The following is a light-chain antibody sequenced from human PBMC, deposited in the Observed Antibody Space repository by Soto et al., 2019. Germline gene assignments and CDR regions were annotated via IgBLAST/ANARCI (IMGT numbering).Light chain of an antibody. V-gene: IGKV3-11*01. CDR1: QSVSSY. Sequence: EIVLTQSPATLSLPPGERAALSCRASQSVSSYLAWYQQKPGQAPRLLIYVASNRATGIPARFSGSGSGTDFTLTISSLEPEDFAVYYCQQRSNWPPMYTFGQGTKLEIK. J-gene: IGKJ2*01. CDR3: QQRSNWPPMYT. CDR2: VAS.